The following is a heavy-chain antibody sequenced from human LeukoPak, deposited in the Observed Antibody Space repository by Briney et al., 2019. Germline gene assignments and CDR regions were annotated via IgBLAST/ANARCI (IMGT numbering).Heavy chain of an antibody. CDR1: GYTFTSYA. J-gene: IGHJ4*02. Sequence: ASVKVSCKASGYTFTSYAISWVRQAPGQGLEWMGGIIPIFGTANYAQKFQGRVTITADESTSTAYMELSSLRSEDTAVYYCARGYCSSTSCSEFDYWGQGTLVTVSS. CDR3: ARGYCSSTSCSEFDY. D-gene: IGHD2-2*01. V-gene: IGHV1-69*13. CDR2: IIPIFGTA.